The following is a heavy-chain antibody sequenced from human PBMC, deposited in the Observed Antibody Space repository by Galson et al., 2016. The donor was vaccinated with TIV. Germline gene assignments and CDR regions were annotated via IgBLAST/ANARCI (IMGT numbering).Heavy chain of an antibody. J-gene: IGHJ6*02. V-gene: IGHV3-66*02. D-gene: IGHD2-21*01. CDR2: ISSGGYT. CDR3: ARDRRHCGNECYLYYYYGMDV. Sequence: SLRLSCAASGFIVSINYMTWVRQAPGKGLEWVSLISSGGYTSYADSVKGRFTISRDNSKNTVYLQMNSLSAEDTAVYYCARDRRHCGNECYLYYYYGMDVWGQGTAVTVSS. CDR1: GFIVSINY.